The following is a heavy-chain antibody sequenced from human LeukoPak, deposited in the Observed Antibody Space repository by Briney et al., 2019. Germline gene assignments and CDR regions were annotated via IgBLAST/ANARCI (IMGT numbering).Heavy chain of an antibody. CDR2: IYYSGST. Sequence: SETLSLTCTVSGGSISSGGYYWSWIRQHPGKGLEWIGYIYYSGSTYYNPSLKSRVTISVDTSKNQFSLKLSSVTAADTAVYYCARDDYGDYGSTYGMDVWGQGTTVTVSS. J-gene: IGHJ6*02. D-gene: IGHD4-17*01. V-gene: IGHV4-31*03. CDR1: GGSISSGGYY. CDR3: ARDDYGDYGSTYGMDV.